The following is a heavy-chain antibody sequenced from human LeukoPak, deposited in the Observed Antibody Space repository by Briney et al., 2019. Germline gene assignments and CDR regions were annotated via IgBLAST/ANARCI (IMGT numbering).Heavy chain of an antibody. CDR3: ARGSSGWYEDAFDI. J-gene: IGHJ3*02. V-gene: IGHV3-13*05. Sequence: GGSLRLSCAASGFTFSSYDMRWVRQATGKGLEWVSAIGTAGDPYYPGSVKGRFTISRENAKNSLYLQMNSLRAGDTAVYYCARGSSGWYEDAFDIWGQGTMVTVSS. CDR1: GFTFSSYD. D-gene: IGHD6-19*01. CDR2: IGTAGDP.